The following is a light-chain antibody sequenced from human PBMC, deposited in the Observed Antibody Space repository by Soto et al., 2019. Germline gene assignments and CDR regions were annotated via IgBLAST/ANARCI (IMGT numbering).Light chain of an antibody. J-gene: IGKJ1*01. V-gene: IGKV3-20*01. CDR3: QQYGSLSWA. CDR2: GAS. CDR1: QSVGSDF. Sequence: EIVLTQSPGTLSLSPGERATLSCRASQSVGSDFLAWYQQRPGQPPRILIFGASGRATGIPDRFSGSGSGTDFTLTISRLEPDDFAVYYCQQYGSLSWAFGQGTKVEIK.